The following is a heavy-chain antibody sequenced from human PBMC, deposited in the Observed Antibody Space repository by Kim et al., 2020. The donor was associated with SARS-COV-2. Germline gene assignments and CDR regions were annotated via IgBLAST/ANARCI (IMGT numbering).Heavy chain of an antibody. Sequence: SETLSLTCTVSGASITTFSWAWIRQSAGKGPEWIGHIYTTGTTTYNPSLTSRLTISRDTSKNQFSLKLTSVTAADTAIYYCVRSMRESGVPRYWFDPWG. CDR3: VRSMRESGVPRYWFDP. CDR2: IYTTGTT. D-gene: IGHD1-26*01. CDR1: GASITTFS. J-gene: IGHJ5*02. V-gene: IGHV4-4*07.